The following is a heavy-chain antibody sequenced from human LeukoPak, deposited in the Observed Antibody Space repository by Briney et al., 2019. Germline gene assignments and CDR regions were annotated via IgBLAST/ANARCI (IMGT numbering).Heavy chain of an antibody. CDR1: GFTFSSYA. CDR2: INHSGST. CDR3: ARGNRGAMRATDSTAHFDY. J-gene: IGHJ4*02. D-gene: IGHD2-15*01. Sequence: GSLRLSCAASGFTFSSYAMSWVRQPPGKGLEWIGEINHSGSTNYNPSLKSRVTISVDTSKNQFSLKLSSVTAADTAVYYCARGNRGAMRATDSTAHFDYWGQGTLVTVSS. V-gene: IGHV4-34*01.